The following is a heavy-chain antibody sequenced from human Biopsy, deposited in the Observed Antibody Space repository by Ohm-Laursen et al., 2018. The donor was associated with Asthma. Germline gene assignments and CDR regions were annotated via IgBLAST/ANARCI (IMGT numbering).Heavy chain of an antibody. V-gene: IGHV3-9*01. CDR3: AKGEWELLEANFDY. D-gene: IGHD1-26*01. J-gene: IGHJ4*02. CDR1: GFTFDDYA. Sequence: SLRLSCAASGFTFDDYAMHWVRQAPGKGLEWVSGISWNSGSIGYADSVKGRFTISRDNAKNSLYLQMNGLRAEDTALYYCAKGEWELLEANFDYWGQGTLVTVSS. CDR2: ISWNSGSI.